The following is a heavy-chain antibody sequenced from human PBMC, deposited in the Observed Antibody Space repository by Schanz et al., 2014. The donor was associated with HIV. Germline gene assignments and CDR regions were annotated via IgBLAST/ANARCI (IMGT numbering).Heavy chain of an antibody. CDR2: IWYDGSNK. CDR3: ARGSGPYYYYYGMDV. Sequence: QVQLVESGGGVVQPGRSLRLSCAVSGFTFSSYGMHWVRQAPGKGLEWVAVIWYDGSNKYYADSVKGRFTISRDNSKNTLYLQMNSLRADDTAVYYCARGSGPYYYYYGMDVWGQGTTVTVSS. D-gene: IGHD3-10*01. CDR1: GFTFSSYG. V-gene: IGHV3-33*08. J-gene: IGHJ6*02.